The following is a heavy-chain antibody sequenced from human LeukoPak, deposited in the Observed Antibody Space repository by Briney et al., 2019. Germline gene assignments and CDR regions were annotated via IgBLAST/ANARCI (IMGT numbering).Heavy chain of an antibody. J-gene: IGHJ4*02. D-gene: IGHD4-23*01. V-gene: IGHV4-39*01. Sequence: PSETLSLTCTVSGGSISSSSYYWGWIRQPPGKGLEWIGSIYYSGSTYYNPSLKSRVTISVDTSKNQFSLKLSSVTAADTAVYYCARKPYGGKGRGYYFDYWGQGTLVTVSS. CDR2: IYYSGST. CDR3: ARKPYGGKGRGYYFDY. CDR1: GGSISSSSYY.